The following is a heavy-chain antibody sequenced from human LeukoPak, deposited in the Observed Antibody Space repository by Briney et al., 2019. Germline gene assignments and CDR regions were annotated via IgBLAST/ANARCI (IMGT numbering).Heavy chain of an antibody. CDR2: ISWNSGSI. Sequence: PGGSLRLSCAASGFTFGDYAMHWVRQAPGKGLEWVSGISWNSGSIGYADSVKGRFTISRDNAKNSLYLQMNSLRAEDTALYYCAKDLSYDFWSGYHPFDYWGQGTLVTVSS. CDR1: GFTFGDYA. V-gene: IGHV3-9*01. D-gene: IGHD3-3*01. CDR3: AKDLSYDFWSGYHPFDY. J-gene: IGHJ4*02.